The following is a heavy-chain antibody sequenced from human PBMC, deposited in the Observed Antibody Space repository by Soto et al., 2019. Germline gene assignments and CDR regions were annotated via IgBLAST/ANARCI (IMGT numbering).Heavy chain of an antibody. V-gene: IGHV1-46*01. CDR2: INPSGGST. J-gene: IGHJ6*02. CDR1: GYTFSSYY. CDR3: ARSVRYCGGDCQSFNYYYYSGMDV. Sequence: ASVKVSCKASGYTFSSYYMHWVRQAPGQGLEWMGIINPSGGSTSYAQKFQGRVTMARDTSTSTVYMELSSLRSEDTAVYYCARSVRYCGGDCQSFNYYYYSGMDVWGQGNKV. D-gene: IGHD2-21*02.